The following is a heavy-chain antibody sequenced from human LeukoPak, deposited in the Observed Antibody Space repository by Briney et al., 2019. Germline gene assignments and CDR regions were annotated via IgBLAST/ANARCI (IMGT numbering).Heavy chain of an antibody. Sequence: GGSLRLSCAASGFIFSTYGTHWVRQAPGKGLEWVAVIFSDGSNKYYGDSVKGRFTISRDNSKNTLYLEMDSLRVEDTALYYCARASGPFDYWGQGTLVTVSS. J-gene: IGHJ4*02. CDR1: GFIFSTYG. D-gene: IGHD3-10*01. V-gene: IGHV3-33*01. CDR3: ARASGPFDY. CDR2: IFSDGSNK.